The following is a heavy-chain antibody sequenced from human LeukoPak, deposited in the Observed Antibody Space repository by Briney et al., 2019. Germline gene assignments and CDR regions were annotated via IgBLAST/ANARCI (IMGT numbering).Heavy chain of an antibody. CDR3: ARDGWLRGYNWFDP. CDR1: GYTFTGYY. CDR2: INPNSGGT. D-gene: IGHD5-12*01. J-gene: IGHJ5*02. Sequence: ASVKVSCKASGYTFTGYYMHWVRQAPGQGLEWMGWINPNSGGTNYAQKFQGRVTMTRDTSTSTVYMELSSLRSEDTAVYYCARDGWLRGYNWFDPWGQGTLVTVSS. V-gene: IGHV1-2*02.